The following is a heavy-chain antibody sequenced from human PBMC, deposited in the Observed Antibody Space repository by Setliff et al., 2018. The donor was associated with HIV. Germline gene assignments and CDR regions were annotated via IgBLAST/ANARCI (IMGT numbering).Heavy chain of an antibody. D-gene: IGHD1-26*01. CDR1: GGSISVHY. CDR3: ARGPSGTYYREFDF. Sequence: PSETLSLTCTVSGGSISVHYWSWLRQPPGKGLEWIGYMYASGSTDYNPSLKSRVTISVDRFRNQFSLQLRSVTAADTAVYYCARGPSGTYYREFDFWGRGTLVTVSS. CDR2: MYASGST. V-gene: IGHV4-59*11. J-gene: IGHJ4*02.